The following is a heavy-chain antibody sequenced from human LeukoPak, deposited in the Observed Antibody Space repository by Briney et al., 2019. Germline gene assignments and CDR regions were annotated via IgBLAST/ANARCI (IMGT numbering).Heavy chain of an antibody. CDR2: IIPIFGTA. J-gene: IGHJ4*02. Sequence: SVKVSCKASGGTFSSYAISWVRQAPGQGLEWMGGIIPIFGTANYAQKFQGRVTMTEDTSTDTAYMELSSLRSEDTAVYYCATVCWALGSSSYFDYWGQGTLVTVSA. CDR1: GGTFSSYA. V-gene: IGHV1-69*06. D-gene: IGHD6-6*01. CDR3: ATVCWALGSSSYFDY.